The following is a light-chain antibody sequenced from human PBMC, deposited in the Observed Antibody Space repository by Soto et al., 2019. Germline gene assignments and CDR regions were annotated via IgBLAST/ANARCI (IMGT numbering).Light chain of an antibody. CDR3: QQYVNFPRT. V-gene: IGKV1-33*01. CDR2: DAS. J-gene: IGKJ2*02. CDR1: QDIRYY. Sequence: DLQMTQSPSSLSASVGDRVTITCQASQDIRYYLNWYQHKPGKAPKLLIYDASNLETGVPSRFSGSGSGTDFTFTITSLQPEDIATYYCQQYVNFPRTFGQGTKLEIK.